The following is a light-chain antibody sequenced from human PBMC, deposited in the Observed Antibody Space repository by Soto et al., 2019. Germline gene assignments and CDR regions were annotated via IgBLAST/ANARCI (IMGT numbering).Light chain of an antibody. J-gene: IGKJ1*01. CDR2: GAS. V-gene: IGKV3-15*01. CDR1: QSVGTH. CDR3: QQYNNWHRT. Sequence: EIVMTQSPATLSVSPGERATLSCGASQSVGTHLAWYQQKPGQAPRLLLYGASTRATGIPARFSGSGSGTELTLTISSLQSEDFALYCCQQYNNWHRTFGQGTKVEIK.